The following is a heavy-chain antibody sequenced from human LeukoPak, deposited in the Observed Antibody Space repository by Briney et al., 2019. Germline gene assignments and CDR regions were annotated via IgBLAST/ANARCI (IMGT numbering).Heavy chain of an antibody. CDR3: ARVPGDDYAINWFDP. CDR2: INHSGST. Sequence: SETLSLTCAVYGGSFSGYYWSWIRQPPGKGLEWIGEINHSGSTNYNPSLKSRVTISVDTSKNQFSLKLSSVTAADTAVYYCARVPGDDYAINWFDPWGQGTLVTVSS. D-gene: IGHD4-17*01. CDR1: GGSFSGYY. V-gene: IGHV4-34*01. J-gene: IGHJ5*02.